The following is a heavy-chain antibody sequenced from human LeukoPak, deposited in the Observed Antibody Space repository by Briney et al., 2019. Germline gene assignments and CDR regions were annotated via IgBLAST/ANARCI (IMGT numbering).Heavy chain of an antibody. CDR3: ARVLDTAMVHDAFDI. CDR2: INPNSGGT. J-gene: IGHJ3*02. V-gene: IGHV1-2*02. Sequence: ASVKVSCKASGYTFTGYWMHWVRQGPGQGLEWMGWINPNSGGTNYAQKFQGRVTMTRDTSISTAYMELSRLRSDDTAVYYCARVLDTAMVHDAFDIWGQGTMVTVSS. D-gene: IGHD5-18*01. CDR1: GYTFTGYW.